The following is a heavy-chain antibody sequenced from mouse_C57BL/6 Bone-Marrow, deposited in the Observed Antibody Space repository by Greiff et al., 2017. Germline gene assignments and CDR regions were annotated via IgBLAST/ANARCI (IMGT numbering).Heavy chain of an antibody. CDR2: ISNGGGST. CDR3: ARQGLGRRAWFAY. J-gene: IGHJ3*01. V-gene: IGHV5-12*01. Sequence: DVKLVESGGGLVQPGGSLKLSCAASGFTFSDYYMYWVRQTPEKRLEWVAYISNGGGSTYYPDTVKGRFTISRDNAKNTLYLQMSRLKSEDTAMYYCARQGLGRRAWFAYWGQGTLVTVSA. CDR1: GFTFSDYY. D-gene: IGHD4-1*01.